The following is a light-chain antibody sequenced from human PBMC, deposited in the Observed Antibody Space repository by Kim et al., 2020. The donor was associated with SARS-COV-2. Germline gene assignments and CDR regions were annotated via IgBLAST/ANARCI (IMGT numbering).Light chain of an antibody. CDR1: QSISSW. Sequence: ASSGEDVTITSRASQSISSWLFWYYQQPRKVPNHLLLYASRLESGVPSTFIGSGSWTEFSLTISSLQPDDFATYYCQQYSSYYRTFGQGTKVDIK. J-gene: IGKJ1*01. CDR3: QQYSSYYRT. CDR2: YAS. V-gene: IGKV1-5*03.